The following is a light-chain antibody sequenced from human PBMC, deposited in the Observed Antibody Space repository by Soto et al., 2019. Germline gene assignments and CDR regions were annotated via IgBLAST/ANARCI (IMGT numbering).Light chain of an antibody. CDR3: QQRAKWPRT. CDR1: QSISRF. CDR2: DTS. Sequence: EVVLTQSPAILSLSPGERATLSCRASQSISRFVAWYQQKPGLAPRLLIYDTSNRATSIPARFSGSGSETDFTLTITSLEPEDFAIYYCQQRAKWPRTFGPGTKVDIK. J-gene: IGKJ3*01. V-gene: IGKV3-11*01.